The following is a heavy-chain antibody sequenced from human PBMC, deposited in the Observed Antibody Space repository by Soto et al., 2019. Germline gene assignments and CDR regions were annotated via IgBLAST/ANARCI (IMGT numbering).Heavy chain of an antibody. V-gene: IGHV3-30*18. Sequence: QGQLVESGGGVVQPGRSLRLSCAASGFTFSNYGMHWVRQAPGKGLEWVAVISYDGSNKYYADSVKRRFTISRDNSKNTLYLQMNSLRAEDTAVYHCAKDLGSGSYLFDAFDIWGQGTMVTVSS. D-gene: IGHD1-26*01. CDR2: ISYDGSNK. CDR3: AKDLGSGSYLFDAFDI. J-gene: IGHJ3*02. CDR1: GFTFSNYG.